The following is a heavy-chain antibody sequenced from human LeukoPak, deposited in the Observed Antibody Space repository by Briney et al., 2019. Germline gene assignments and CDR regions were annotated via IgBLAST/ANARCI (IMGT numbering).Heavy chain of an antibody. V-gene: IGHV4-59*08. CDR3: ARIDRIAAASRRWFDP. D-gene: IGHD6-13*01. Sequence: SETLSLTCTVSGGSVSSYYWSWIRQPPGKGLEWIGYIYYSGSTNYNPSLKSRVTISVDTSKNQFSLKLSSVTAADTAVYYCARIDRIAAASRRWFDPWGQGTLVTVSS. CDR1: GGSVSSYY. J-gene: IGHJ5*02. CDR2: IYYSGST.